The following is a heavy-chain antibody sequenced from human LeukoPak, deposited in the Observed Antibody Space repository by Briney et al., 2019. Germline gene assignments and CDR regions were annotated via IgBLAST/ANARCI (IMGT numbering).Heavy chain of an antibody. Sequence: TSETLSLICTVSGGSVSSYYWSWIRQPPGKGLEWIGYSYYSGSPNYNLSLKSRVTISVDTSKNQFSLKLSSVTAADTAVYYCARVTHDWYSSGWEFDYWGQGTLVTVSS. CDR1: GGSVSSYY. J-gene: IGHJ4*02. D-gene: IGHD6-19*01. CDR3: ARVTHDWYSSGWEFDY. CDR2: SYYSGSP. V-gene: IGHV4-59*02.